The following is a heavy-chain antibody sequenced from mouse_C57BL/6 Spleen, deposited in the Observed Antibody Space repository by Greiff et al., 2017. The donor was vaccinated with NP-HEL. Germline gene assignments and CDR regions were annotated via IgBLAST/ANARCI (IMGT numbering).Heavy chain of an antibody. J-gene: IGHJ3*01. Sequence: QVQLKQSGAELAKPGASVKLSCKASGYTFTSYWMHWVKQRPGQGLEWIGYINPSSGYTKSNQKFKDKATLTADKSSSTAYMQLSSLTYEDSAVYYCARSLHDYDVAYWGQGTLVTVSA. CDR2: INPSSGYT. D-gene: IGHD2-4*01. CDR3: ARSLHDYDVAY. V-gene: IGHV1-7*01. CDR1: GYTFTSYW.